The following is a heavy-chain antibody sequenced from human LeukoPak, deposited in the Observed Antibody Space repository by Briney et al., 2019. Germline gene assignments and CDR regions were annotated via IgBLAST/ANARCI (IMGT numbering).Heavy chain of an antibody. CDR2: ISSSSSYI. Sequence: PGGSLRLSCAASGFTFSSYGMNWVRQGPGKGLEWVSSISSSSSYIYYADSVKGRFTISGDNAKNTLYLQMNSLRAEDTAVYYCAKDRMVRGVYFDYWGQGTLVTVSS. V-gene: IGHV3-21*04. J-gene: IGHJ4*02. CDR1: GFTFSSYG. CDR3: AKDRMVRGVYFDY. D-gene: IGHD3-10*01.